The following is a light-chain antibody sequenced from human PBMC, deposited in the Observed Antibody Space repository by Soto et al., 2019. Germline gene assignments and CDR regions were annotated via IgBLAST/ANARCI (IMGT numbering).Light chain of an antibody. CDR2: GAS. J-gene: IGKJ1*01. V-gene: IGKV3-20*01. CDR3: QQYGSSPRT. Sequence: EIVLTQSPGTLSLSPGERATLSCRASQSVSSNYLAWYQQKLGQAPRLLIYGASTRATGIPDRFSGSGSATDFTLTISRLEPEDFAVYYCQQYGSSPRTFGQGTKVEIK. CDR1: QSVSSNY.